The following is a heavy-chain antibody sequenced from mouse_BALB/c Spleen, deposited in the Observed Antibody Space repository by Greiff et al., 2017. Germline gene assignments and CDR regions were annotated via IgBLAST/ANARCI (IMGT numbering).Heavy chain of an antibody. Sequence: EVMLVESGGGLVKPGGSLKLSCAASGFTFSSYTMSWVRQTPEKRLEWVATISSGGSYTYYPDSVKGRFTISRDNAKNTLYLQMSSLKSEDTAMYYCTRDRDGSDYWGQGTTLTVSS. V-gene: IGHV5-6-4*01. CDR2: ISSGGSYT. CDR3: TRDRDGSDY. CDR1: GFTFSSYT. D-gene: IGHD2-3*01. J-gene: IGHJ2*01.